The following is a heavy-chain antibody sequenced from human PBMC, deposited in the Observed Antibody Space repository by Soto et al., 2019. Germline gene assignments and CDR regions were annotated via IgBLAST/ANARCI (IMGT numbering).Heavy chain of an antibody. CDR2: IKADGSET. Sequence: LRLSCAASGFSFSTYWMSWVRQVPGTGLEWVANIKADGSETHYVDSVRGRFTISRDNAKTSLYLQVNSLRAEDTAVYYCAKGGHIDFCGQGTLVTVSS. CDR1: GFSFSTYW. D-gene: IGHD3-16*01. J-gene: IGHJ4*02. CDR3: AKGGHIDF. V-gene: IGHV3-7*03.